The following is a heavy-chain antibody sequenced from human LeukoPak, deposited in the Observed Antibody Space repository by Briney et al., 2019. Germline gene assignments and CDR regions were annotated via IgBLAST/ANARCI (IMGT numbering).Heavy chain of an antibody. D-gene: IGHD3-10*01. CDR2: IYYSGSS. CDR3: ARVDYGSGSYYNNNWFDP. CDR1: GGSISSGGYY. J-gene: IGHJ5*02. Sequence: PSQTLSLTCTVSGGSISSGGYYWSWIRQHPGKGLEWIGYIYYSGSSDYNPSLKSRVTISVDKSKNQFSLKLSSVTAADTAVYYCARVDYGSGSYYNNNWFDPWGRGTLVTVSS. V-gene: IGHV4-31*03.